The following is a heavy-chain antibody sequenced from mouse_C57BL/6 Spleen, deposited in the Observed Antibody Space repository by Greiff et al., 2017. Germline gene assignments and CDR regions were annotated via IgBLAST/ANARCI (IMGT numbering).Heavy chain of an antibody. D-gene: IGHD1-1*01. CDR2: ISSGSSTI. Sequence: EVKLMESGGGLVKPGGSLKLSCAASGFTFSDYGMHWVRQAPEKGLEWVAYISSGSSTIYYADTVKGRFTISRDNAKNTLFLQMTSLRSEDTAMYYCARQDGSSLFAYWGQGTLVTVSA. CDR3: ARQDGSSLFAY. J-gene: IGHJ3*01. V-gene: IGHV5-17*01. CDR1: GFTFSDYG.